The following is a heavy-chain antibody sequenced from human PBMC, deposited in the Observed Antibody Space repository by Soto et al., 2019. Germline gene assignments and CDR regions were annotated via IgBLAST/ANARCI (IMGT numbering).Heavy chain of an antibody. Sequence: QVQLVQSGAEVKKPGASVKVSCKASGYTFTSYGINWVRQAPGQGLEWMGWISAYNGNTNYAQKLQGRVTMTINTATSTASMELRTLRSYVTPGYCSARNLIGAPYHWGPGTPFT. CDR1: GYTFTSYG. J-gene: IGHJ5*02. CDR3: ARNLIGAPYH. V-gene: IGHV1-18*01. D-gene: IGHD3-9*01. CDR2: ISAYNGNT.